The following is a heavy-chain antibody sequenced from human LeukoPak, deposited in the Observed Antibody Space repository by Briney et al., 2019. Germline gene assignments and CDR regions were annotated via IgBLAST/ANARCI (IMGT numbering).Heavy chain of an antibody. CDR3: ARDRDIVATIFDY. CDR2: INSNGSRT. V-gene: IGHV3-74*01. Sequence: GGSLRLSCAASGFTLSTYWMHWVRQGPGKGLVWVSCINSNGSRTTYADSVKGRFTISRDNAKNTLYLQMNTLRVEDTAVYYCARDRDIVATIFDYWGQGTLVTVSS. J-gene: IGHJ4*02. D-gene: IGHD5-12*01. CDR1: GFTLSTYW.